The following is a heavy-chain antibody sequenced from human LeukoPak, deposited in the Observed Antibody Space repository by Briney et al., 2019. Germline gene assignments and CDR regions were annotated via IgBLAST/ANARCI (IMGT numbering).Heavy chain of an antibody. D-gene: IGHD2-8*01. CDR1: GYTFTSYG. J-gene: IGHJ5*02. Sequence: ASVNVSCKASGYTFTSYGISWVGQAPGQGLEWMGWISAYNGNSNYAQKLQGRATMTPYTSTSTAYMELRSLRSADTAVYYCARSHSAIVLMVYGPPFDPWGQGTLVTVSS. CDR3: ARSHSAIVLMVYGPPFDP. V-gene: IGHV1-18*01. CDR2: ISAYNGNS.